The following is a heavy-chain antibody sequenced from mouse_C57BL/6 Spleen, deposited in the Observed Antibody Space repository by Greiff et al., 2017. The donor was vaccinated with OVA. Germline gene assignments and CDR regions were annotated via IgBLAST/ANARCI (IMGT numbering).Heavy chain of an antibody. V-gene: IGHV1-76*01. CDR2: IYPGSGNT. CDR1: GYTFTDYY. Sequence: VQRVESGAELVRPGASVKLSCKASGYTFTDYYINWVKQRPGQGLEWIARIYPGSGNTYYNEKFKGKATLTAEKSSSTAYMQLSSLTSEDSAVYFCARCIPPDEYFDVWGTGSTVTVSS. J-gene: IGHJ1*03. CDR3: ARCIPPDEYFDV.